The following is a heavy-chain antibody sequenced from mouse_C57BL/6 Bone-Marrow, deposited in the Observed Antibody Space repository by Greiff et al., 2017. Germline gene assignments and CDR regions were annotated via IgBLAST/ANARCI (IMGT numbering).Heavy chain of an antibody. J-gene: IGHJ1*03. Sequence: DVKLQESGPGLAKPSQTLSLTCSVTGYSITSDYWNWIRKFPGNKLEYMGYISYSGSTYYNPSLKSRISITRDTSKNQYYLQLNSVTTEDTATYYCARYQGSSYWYFDVWGTGTTVTVSS. V-gene: IGHV3-8*01. D-gene: IGHD1-1*01. CDR3: ARYQGSSYWYFDV. CDR1: GYSITSDY. CDR2: ISYSGST.